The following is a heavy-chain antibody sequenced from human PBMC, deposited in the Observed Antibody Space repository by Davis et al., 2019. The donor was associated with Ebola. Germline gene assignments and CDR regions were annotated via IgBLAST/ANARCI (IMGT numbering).Heavy chain of an antibody. CDR1: GFTFSSYA. V-gene: IGHV3-30-3*01. D-gene: IGHD6-13*01. J-gene: IGHJ4*02. CDR2: ISYDGSNK. CDR3: ASGSSSWYGDYYFHY. Sequence: GGSLRLSCAASGFTFSSYAMHWVRQAPGKGLEWVAVISYDGSNKYYADSVKGRFTISRDNSKNTLYLQMNSLRVEDTGVYYCASGSSSWYGDYYFHYWGQGTQVTVSS.